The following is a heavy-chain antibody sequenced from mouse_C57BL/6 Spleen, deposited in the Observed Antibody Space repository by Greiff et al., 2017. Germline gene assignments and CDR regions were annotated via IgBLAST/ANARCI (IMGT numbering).Heavy chain of an antibody. CDR2: ISSGGSYT. V-gene: IGHV5-6*01. J-gene: IGHJ4*01. CDR3: ARHDYGSSLYAMDY. CDR1: GFTFSSYG. D-gene: IGHD1-1*01. Sequence: EVQGVESGGDLVKPGGSLKLSCAASGFTFSSYGMSWVRQTPDKRLEWVATISSGGSYTHYPDSVKGRFTISRDNAKNTLYLQMSSLKSEDTAMYYCARHDYGSSLYAMDYWGQGTSVTVSS.